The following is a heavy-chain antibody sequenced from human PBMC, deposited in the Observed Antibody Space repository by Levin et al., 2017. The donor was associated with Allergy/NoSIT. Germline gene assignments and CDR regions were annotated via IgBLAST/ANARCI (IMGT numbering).Heavy chain of an antibody. CDR3: ARGREKLLWFGELRSEYAFDI. J-gene: IGHJ3*02. D-gene: IGHD3-10*01. Sequence: PSETLSLTCAVYGGSFSGYYWSWIRQPPGKGLEWIGEINHSGSTNYNPSLKSRVTISVDTSKNQFSLKLSSVTAADTAVYYCARGREKLLWFGELRSEYAFDIWGQGTMVTVSS. CDR1: GGSFSGYY. CDR2: INHSGST. V-gene: IGHV4-34*01.